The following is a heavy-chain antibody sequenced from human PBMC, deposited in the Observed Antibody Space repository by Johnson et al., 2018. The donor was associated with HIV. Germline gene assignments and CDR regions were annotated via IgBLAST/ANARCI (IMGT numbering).Heavy chain of an antibody. CDR1: GFTFSSYD. V-gene: IGHV3-13*01. D-gene: IGHD1-26*01. CDR2: IGTAGDT. J-gene: IGHJ3*02. Sequence: VQLVESGGGLVQPGGSLRLSCAASGFTFSSYDMHWVRQATGKGLEWVSAIGTAGDTYYPGSVKGRFTISRDNAKNSLYLQMNSLRAEDTAVYYCARNLLNWELQFDAFDIWGQGTMVTVSS. CDR3: ARNLLNWELQFDAFDI.